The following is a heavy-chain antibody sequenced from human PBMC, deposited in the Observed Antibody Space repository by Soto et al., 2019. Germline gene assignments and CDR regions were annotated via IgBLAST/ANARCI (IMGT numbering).Heavy chain of an antibody. Sequence: EVRLVESGGGVVHPGASLGLSCEASGFAFSSLWMDWVRQDPGKGLVWVSRIDNAGIGTNYADSVRGRFTMSRDNAKDTLYLQMNSLRVDDTGVYFCVRLGGSSGIDHWGQGTLVTVSS. CDR2: IDNAGIGT. V-gene: IGHV3-74*01. CDR3: VRLGGSSGIDH. CDR1: GFAFSSLW. D-gene: IGHD2-15*01. J-gene: IGHJ4*02.